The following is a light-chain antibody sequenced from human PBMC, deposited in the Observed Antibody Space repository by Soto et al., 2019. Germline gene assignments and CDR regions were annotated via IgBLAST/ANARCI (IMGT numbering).Light chain of an antibody. J-gene: IGLJ2*01. CDR1: SSEVGKYNF. CDR3: TSYAGSSIPVV. Sequence: QSALTQPPSASGSPGQSVTISCTGASSEVGKYNFVSWYQQHPGKAPKLMIYDVTERPSGVPDRFSGSKSGNTASLTVSGLQAEEDADYYCTSYAGSSIPVVFGGGTKLTVL. CDR2: DVT. V-gene: IGLV2-8*01.